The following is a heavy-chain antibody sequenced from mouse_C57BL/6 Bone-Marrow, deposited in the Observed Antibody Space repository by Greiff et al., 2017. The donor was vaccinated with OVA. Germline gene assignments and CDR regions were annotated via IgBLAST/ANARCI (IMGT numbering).Heavy chain of an antibody. D-gene: IGHD1-1*01. CDR3: ARSNYGSRRGYFDY. Sequence: QVQLQQPGAELVKPGASVKLSCKASGYTFTSYWMLWVKQRPGQGLEWIGMIHPNSGSTNYNEKFKSKATLTVDKSSSTAYMQLSSLTSEDSAVYYCARSNYGSRRGYFDYWGQGTTLTVSS. V-gene: IGHV1-64*01. J-gene: IGHJ2*01. CDR1: GYTFTSYW. CDR2: IHPNSGST.